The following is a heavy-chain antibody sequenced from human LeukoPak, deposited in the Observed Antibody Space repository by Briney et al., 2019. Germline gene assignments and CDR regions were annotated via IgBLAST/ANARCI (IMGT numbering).Heavy chain of an antibody. V-gene: IGHV3-7*01. J-gene: IGHJ6*02. CDR2: IPQSVSEK. CDR3: ARDVGTVTSYYYYYGMDV. CDR1: GFTFRSYW. D-gene: IGHD4-17*01. Sequence: GGSLRLSCAASGFTFRSYWMSWVRQASGKGLEWVANIPQSVSEKYYVDSVKGRFTSSGDNAKNTLYLQMNSLRAEVTAVYSCARDVGTVTSYYYYYGMDVWGQGTTVTVSS.